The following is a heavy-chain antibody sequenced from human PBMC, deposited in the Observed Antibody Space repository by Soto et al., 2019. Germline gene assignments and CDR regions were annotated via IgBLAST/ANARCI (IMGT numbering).Heavy chain of an antibody. CDR2: ISYDGSNK. CDR1: GFTFSSYA. V-gene: IGHV3-30-3*01. CDR3: ARNPTITNIVVVPALDY. D-gene: IGHD2-2*01. Sequence: GGSLRLSCAASGFTFSSYAMHWVRQAPGKGLEWVAVISYDGSNKYYADSVKGRFTISRDNSKNTLYLQMNSLRAEDTAVYYCARNPTITNIVVVPALDYWGQGTLVTVS. J-gene: IGHJ4*02.